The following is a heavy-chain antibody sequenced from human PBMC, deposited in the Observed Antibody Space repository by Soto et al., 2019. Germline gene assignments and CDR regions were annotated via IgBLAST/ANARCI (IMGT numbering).Heavy chain of an antibody. CDR1: GFTFSSYG. D-gene: IGHD3-10*01. Sequence: QVQLVESGGGVVQPGRSLRLSCAASGFTFSSYGMHWVRQAPGKGLEWVAVIWYDGINKYYADSVKGRFNISRDNSKNTLYLQMNSLRAEDTAVYYCARDRVVRGVRSGARNYYYGMDGWVKGTTVTVSS. J-gene: IGHJ6*04. V-gene: IGHV3-33*01. CDR2: IWYDGINK. CDR3: ARDRVVRGVRSGARNYYYGMDG.